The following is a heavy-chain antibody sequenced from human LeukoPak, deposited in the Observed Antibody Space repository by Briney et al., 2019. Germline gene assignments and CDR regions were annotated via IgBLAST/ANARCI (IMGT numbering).Heavy chain of an antibody. CDR1: GGSISISSDY. Sequence: PSETLSLTCTVSGGSISISSDYWGWIRQPPGKGLEWIGSIYYSGSTNYNPSLKSRVTMSVDTSKNQFSLQLNSVTPEDTAVYYCARGGYRKQWLGAFDIWGQGTMVTVSS. D-gene: IGHD6-19*01. J-gene: IGHJ3*02. CDR2: IYYSGST. V-gene: IGHV4-39*01. CDR3: ARGGYRKQWLGAFDI.